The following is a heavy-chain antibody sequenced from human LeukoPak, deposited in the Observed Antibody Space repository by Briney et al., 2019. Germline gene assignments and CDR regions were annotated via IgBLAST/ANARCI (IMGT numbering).Heavy chain of an antibody. CDR2: INPNSGGT. D-gene: IGHD4-11*01. CDR3: ARALYSNYVRY. CDR1: GYTLTSYY. V-gene: IGHV1-2*02. J-gene: IGHJ4*02. Sequence: ASVKVSCKASGYTLTSYYMHWVRQAPGQGLEWMGWINPNSGGTNYAQKFQGRVTMTRDTSISTAYMELSRLRSDDTAVYYCARALYSNYVRYWGQGTLVTVSS.